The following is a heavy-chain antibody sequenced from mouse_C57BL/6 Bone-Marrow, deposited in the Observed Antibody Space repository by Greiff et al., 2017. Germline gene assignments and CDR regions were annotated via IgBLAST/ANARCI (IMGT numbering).Heavy chain of an antibody. Sequence: QVQLQQPGAELVKPGASVKLSCKASGYTFTSYWMHWVKQRPGQGLEWIGMIHPHSGSTNYNEKFKSKATLTVDISSSTAYMQLSSLTSEDSAVYYCPCGFYAMDYWGQGTSVTVSS. CDR1: GYTFTSYW. CDR3: PCGFYAMDY. CDR2: IHPHSGST. V-gene: IGHV1-64*01. J-gene: IGHJ4*01.